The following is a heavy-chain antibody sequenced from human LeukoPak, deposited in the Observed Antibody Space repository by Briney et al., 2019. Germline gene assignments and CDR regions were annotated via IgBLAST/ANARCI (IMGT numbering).Heavy chain of an antibody. J-gene: IGHJ2*01. D-gene: IGHD4-17*01. CDR1: GDSVSSNSAA. V-gene: IGHV6-1*01. CDR3: ARDSPLTTVTTFPYWYFDL. CDR2: TYYRSKWYN. Sequence: SQTLSLTCAISGDSVSSNSAAWNWIRQSPSRGLEWLGRTYYRSKWYNDYAVSVKSRITINPDTSKNQFSLQLNSVSPEDTAVYYCARDSPLTTVTTFPYWYFDLWGRGTLVTVSS.